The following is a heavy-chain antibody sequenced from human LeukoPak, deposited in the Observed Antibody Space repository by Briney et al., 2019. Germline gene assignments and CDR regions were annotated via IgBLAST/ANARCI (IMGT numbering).Heavy chain of an antibody. V-gene: IGHV3-30*03. Sequence: GGSLRLSCAASGVTFSSYGMHWVRQAPGKGLEWVAVISYDGSNKYYADSVKGRFTIYRDNSKKTLYLQMNRLRAEDTAVYYCARPLTMIVVVPDGFDYWGQGTLVTVSS. D-gene: IGHD3-22*01. CDR1: GVTFSSYG. J-gene: IGHJ4*02. CDR2: ISYDGSNK. CDR3: ARPLTMIVVVPDGFDY.